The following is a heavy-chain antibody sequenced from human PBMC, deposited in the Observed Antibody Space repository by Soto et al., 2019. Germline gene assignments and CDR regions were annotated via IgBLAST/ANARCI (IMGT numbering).Heavy chain of an antibody. CDR2: IYSGGST. V-gene: IGHV3-53*01. CDR3: ARDFTGYFDY. CDR1: GFNFINSY. J-gene: IGHJ4*02. Sequence: GGSLRLSCAASGFNFINSYMSWVRQAPGKGLEWVSVIYSGGSTFYADSVKGRFTISRDNSNSKVSLEMNNLRAEDTAVYYCARDFTGYFDYSCQGA.